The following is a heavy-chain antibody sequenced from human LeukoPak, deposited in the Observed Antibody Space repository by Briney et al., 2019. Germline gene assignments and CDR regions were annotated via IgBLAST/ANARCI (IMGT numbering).Heavy chain of an antibody. Sequence: SETLSLTCTVSGGSISSSSYYWGWIRQPPGKGLEWIGSIYYSGSTYYNPSLKSRVTISVDTSKNQFSLKLSSVTAADTAVYYCAREVLRFLEWYPFDYWGQGTLVTVSS. CDR1: GGSISSSSYY. V-gene: IGHV4-39*07. CDR2: IYYSGST. CDR3: AREVLRFLEWYPFDY. D-gene: IGHD3-3*01. J-gene: IGHJ4*02.